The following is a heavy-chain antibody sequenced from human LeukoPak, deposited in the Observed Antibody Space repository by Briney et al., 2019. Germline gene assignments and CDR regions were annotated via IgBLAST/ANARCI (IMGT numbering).Heavy chain of an antibody. D-gene: IGHD6-13*01. J-gene: IGHJ5*02. Sequence: GGSLRLSCAASGFTFSSYAMSWVRQAPGKGLGWVSAISPSGDTTYYADSVKGRFTISRDNSKDTLFLQMNSLRAEDTAVYYCAKDIRSAHNSAWYGWIDPWGQGILVTVSS. CDR2: ISPSGDTT. V-gene: IGHV3-23*01. CDR3: AKDIRSAHNSAWYGWIDP. CDR1: GFTFSSYA.